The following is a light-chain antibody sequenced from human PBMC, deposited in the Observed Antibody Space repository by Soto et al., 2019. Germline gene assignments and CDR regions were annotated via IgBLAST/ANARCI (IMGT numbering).Light chain of an antibody. CDR2: DVS. CDR1: SSDVVGYNY. V-gene: IGLV2-14*01. Sequence: QSVLAQPASGSGSPGQSITISCTGTSSDVVGYNYVSWYQQHPGKAPKFMIYDVSNRPSGVSNRFSGSKSGNTASLTISGLQAEDEADYYCCSYTTSNTRQIVFGTGTKVTVL. J-gene: IGLJ1*01. CDR3: CSYTTSNTRQIV.